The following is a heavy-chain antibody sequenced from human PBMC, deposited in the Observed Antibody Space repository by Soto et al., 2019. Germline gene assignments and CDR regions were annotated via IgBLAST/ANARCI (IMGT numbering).Heavy chain of an antibody. Sequence: SETLSLTCTVSGGSIINYYWTWIRQPAGKGLEWVGRIYSSGSASYNPSLKSQLSMSVDTSKNQFTLKLTSVTAADTALYYCARQTTYSSSWFDFWGQGTLVTVSS. CDR2: IYSSGSA. J-gene: IGHJ5*01. D-gene: IGHD6-13*01. V-gene: IGHV4-4*07. CDR1: GGSIINYY. CDR3: ARQTTYSSSWFDF.